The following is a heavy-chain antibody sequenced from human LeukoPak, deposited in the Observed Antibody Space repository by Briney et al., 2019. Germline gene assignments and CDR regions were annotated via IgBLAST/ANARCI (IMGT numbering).Heavy chain of an antibody. V-gene: IGHV4-39*07. D-gene: IGHD3-10*01. J-gene: IGHJ4*02. Sequence: SETLSLTCSVSGGSITSSRFYWGWVRQPPGKGLEWIGSIYHSGSSYYNPSLKSRVTVSVDTSKKEFSLNLRSVTAADTAVYYCARGGVWFGELSFPFDYWGQGTLVTVSS. CDR2: IYHSGSS. CDR3: ARGGVWFGELSFPFDY. CDR1: GGSITSSRFY.